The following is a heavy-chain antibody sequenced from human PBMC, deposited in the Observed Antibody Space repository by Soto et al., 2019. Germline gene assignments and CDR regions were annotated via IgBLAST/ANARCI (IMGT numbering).Heavy chain of an antibody. D-gene: IGHD2-2*01. Sequence: QVQLVQSGAEVKKPGASVKVSCKASGYTFTSYGISWVRQAPGQGLEWMGWISAYNGNTNYAQKLQGRVTLTTDTSTSTAYMVPRSLRSDDTAVYYCARDGLGYCGSTSCYVPFDYWGQGTLVTVSS. CDR1: GYTFTSYG. J-gene: IGHJ4*02. V-gene: IGHV1-18*01. CDR3: ARDGLGYCGSTSCYVPFDY. CDR2: ISAYNGNT.